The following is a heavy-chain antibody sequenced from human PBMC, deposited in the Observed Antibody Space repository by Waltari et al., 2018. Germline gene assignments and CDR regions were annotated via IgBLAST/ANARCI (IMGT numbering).Heavy chain of an antibody. CDR3: ARDPAFDI. CDR2: INHSGST. CDR1: GGSFSGYY. Sequence: QVQLQQWGAGLLKPSETLSLTCAVYGGSFSGYYWSWIRQPPGKGLEWIGEINHSGSTNYNPSLKSRVTISVDTSKNQFSLKLSSVTAADTAVYYCARDPAFDIWGQGTMVTVSS. J-gene: IGHJ3*02. V-gene: IGHV4-34*01.